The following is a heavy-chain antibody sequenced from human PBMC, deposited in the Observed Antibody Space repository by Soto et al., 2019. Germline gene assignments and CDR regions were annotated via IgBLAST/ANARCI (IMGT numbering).Heavy chain of an antibody. V-gene: IGHV3-30-3*01. CDR1: GFSFSTYT. D-gene: IGHD2-15*01. CDR2: ISYDGNYE. Sequence: GGSLRLSCAASGFSFSTYTLHWVRQAPGKGLEWVAVISYDGNYEYYADSVKGRFTISRDNSKKTMFLQTNSLRADDTAIYYCVCTAVAATWGCYFDYWGQGTLVTVSS. J-gene: IGHJ4*02. CDR3: VCTAVAATWGCYFDY.